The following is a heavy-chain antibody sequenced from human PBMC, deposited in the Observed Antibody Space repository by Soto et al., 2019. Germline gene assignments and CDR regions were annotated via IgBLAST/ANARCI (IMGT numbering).Heavy chain of an antibody. J-gene: IGHJ5*02. CDR3: ARVVVVPAAPFDP. V-gene: IGHV3-21*01. D-gene: IGHD2-2*01. Sequence: SLRLSCAASGFTFSSYSMNWVRQAPGKGLEWVSSISSSSSYIYYADSVKGRFTISRDNAKNSLYLQMNSLRAEDTAVYYCARVVVVPAAPFDPWGQGTLVTVSS. CDR1: GFTFSSYS. CDR2: ISSSSSYI.